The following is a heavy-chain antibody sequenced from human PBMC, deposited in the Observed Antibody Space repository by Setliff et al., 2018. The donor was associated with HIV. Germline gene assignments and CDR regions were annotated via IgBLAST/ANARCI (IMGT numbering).Heavy chain of an antibody. CDR2: FIPILGIA. Sequence: SVKVSCKASGDTFSNYAINWVRQAPGQGLEWMGGFIPILGIANSVHKFQGRLTITADKITSTAYMELSSLRSEDTAVYYCATLRINRDGSPGKAFDYWGQGTLVTVSS. J-gene: IGHJ4*02. CDR3: ATLRINRDGSPGKAFDY. V-gene: IGHV1-69*10. CDR1: GDTFSNYA. D-gene: IGHD5-12*01.